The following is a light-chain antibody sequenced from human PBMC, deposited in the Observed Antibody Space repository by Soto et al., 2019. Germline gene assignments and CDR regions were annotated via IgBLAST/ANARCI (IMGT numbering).Light chain of an antibody. J-gene: IGKJ5*01. CDR3: HQSGSYGIT. CDR1: QSISSW. V-gene: IGKV1-5*03. CDR2: KAS. Sequence: DIPMTQSPSTLSASVGDRVTINCRASQSISSWLAWYQQKPGKAPKLMIYKASSLESGVPSRFSGSGSGTEFTLTISSLQPEDVAVYYCHQSGSYGITFGQGTRLEI.